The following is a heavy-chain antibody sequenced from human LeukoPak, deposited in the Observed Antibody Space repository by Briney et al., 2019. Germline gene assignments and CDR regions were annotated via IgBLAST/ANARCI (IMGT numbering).Heavy chain of an antibody. CDR1: GYTFTSYD. V-gene: IGHV1-8*01. CDR3: ARVPGCSSGDAFDI. Sequence: GASVKVSCKASGYTFTSYDINWVRQATGQGLEWMGWMNPNSGNTGYAQKFQGRVTMTRNTSISTAYMELSSLRSEDTAVYYCARVPGCSSGDAFDIWGQGTMVTVSS. J-gene: IGHJ3*02. D-gene: IGHD6-19*01. CDR2: MNPNSGNT.